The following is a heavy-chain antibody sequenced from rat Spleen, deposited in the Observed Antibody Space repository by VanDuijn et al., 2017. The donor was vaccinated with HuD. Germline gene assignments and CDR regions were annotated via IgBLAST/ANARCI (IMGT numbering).Heavy chain of an antibody. J-gene: IGHJ2*01. D-gene: IGHD4-3*01. V-gene: IGHV5S23*01. Sequence: EVQLVESGGGLVQPGRSLKLSCAASGFTFSNYAMNWIRQAPTKGLEWVASISTGGGNTYYRDSVKGRFTISRDNAQNTLYLQMNSLRSEDTATYYCTREGNSGYDYWGQGVMVTVSS. CDR2: ISTGGGNT. CDR1: GFTFSNYA. CDR3: TREGNSGYDY.